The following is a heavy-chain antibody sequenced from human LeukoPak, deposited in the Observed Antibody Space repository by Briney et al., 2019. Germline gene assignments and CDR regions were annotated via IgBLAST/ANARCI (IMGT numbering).Heavy chain of an antibody. J-gene: IGHJ4*02. CDR1: GFTFSSYA. Sequence: GGSLRLSCAASGFTFSSYAMSWVRQAPGKGLEWVSDISGSGGSTYYADSVKGRFTISRDNSKNTLYLQMNSLRAEDTAVYYCARGLHYYGSGRQVDYWGQGTLVTVSS. V-gene: IGHV3-23*01. CDR3: ARGLHYYGSGRQVDY. D-gene: IGHD3-10*01. CDR2: ISGSGGST.